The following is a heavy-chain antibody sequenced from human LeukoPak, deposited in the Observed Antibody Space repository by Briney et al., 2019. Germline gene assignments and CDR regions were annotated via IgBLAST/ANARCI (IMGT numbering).Heavy chain of an antibody. D-gene: IGHD2-2*01. V-gene: IGHV3-73*01. CDR2: IRSKANSYSS. CDR1: GFTFSGSA. CDR3: IPAGSNHDY. Sequence: GGSLRLSCAASGFTFSGSAMHWVRQASGKGLEWVGRIRSKANSYSSAYAAKVQGRFTSSRDDSKNTAYLQMNSLKTEDTAVYYCIPAGSNHDYWGQGTLVTVSS. J-gene: IGHJ4*02.